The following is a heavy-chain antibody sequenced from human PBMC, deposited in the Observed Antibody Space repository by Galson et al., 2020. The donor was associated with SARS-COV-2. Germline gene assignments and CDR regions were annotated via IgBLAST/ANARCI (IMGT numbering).Heavy chain of an antibody. D-gene: IGHD3-3*01. CDR1: GFTFSSYG. CDR2: ISYDGSNK. CDR3: AKDGEYYDFWSGYSHKHLYYYYYYMDV. V-gene: IGHV3-30*18. J-gene: IGHJ6*03. Sequence: GGSLRLSCAASGFTFSSYGMHWVRQAPGKGLEWAAVISYDGSNKYYADSVKGRFTISRDNSKNTLYLQMNSLRAEDTAVYYCAKDGEYYDFWSGYSHKHLYYYYYYMDVWGKGTTVTVSS.